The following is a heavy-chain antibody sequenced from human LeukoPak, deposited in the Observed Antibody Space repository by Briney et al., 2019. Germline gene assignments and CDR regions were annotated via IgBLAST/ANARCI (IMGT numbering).Heavy chain of an antibody. CDR2: IYYSGST. D-gene: IGHD3-3*01. J-gene: IGHJ4*02. CDR3: ASLLRNDFWSGRNQPFDY. Sequence: PSETLSLTCTVSGGSISSYYWRWIRQPPGKGLEWSGYIYYSGSTNYNPSLKSRVTISVDTSKNQFSLKLSSATAADTAVYYCASLLRNDFWSGRNQPFDYWGQGTLVTVSS. V-gene: IGHV4-59*12. CDR1: GGSISSYY.